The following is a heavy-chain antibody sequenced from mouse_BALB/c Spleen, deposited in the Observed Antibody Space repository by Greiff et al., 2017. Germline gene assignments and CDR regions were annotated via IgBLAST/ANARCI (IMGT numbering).Heavy chain of an antibody. CDR2: IWAGGST. J-gene: IGHJ3*01. CDR1: GFSLTSYG. D-gene: IGHD1-1*01. CDR3: AREDYGSSPWFAY. V-gene: IGHV2-9*02. Sequence: VQVVESGPGLVAPSQSLSITCTVSGFSLTSYGVHWVRQPPGKGLEWLGVIWAGGSTNYNSALMSRLSISKDNSKSQVFLKMNSLQTDDTAMYYCAREDYGSSPWFAYWGQGTLVTVSA.